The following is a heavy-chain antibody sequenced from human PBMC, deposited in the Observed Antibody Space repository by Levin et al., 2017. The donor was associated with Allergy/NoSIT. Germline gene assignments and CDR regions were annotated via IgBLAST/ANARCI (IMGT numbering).Heavy chain of an antibody. CDR3: ARAPPLTGNAFDI. V-gene: IGHV4-59*01. J-gene: IGHJ3*02. CDR2: IYYSGST. CDR1: GGSISSYY. Sequence: SETLSLTCTVSGGSISSYYWNWIRQPPGKGLEWIGYIYYSGSTNYNPSRKSRVTISVDTSKNQFSLKLNSVTAADTAVYYCARAPPLTGNAFDIWGQGTMVSVSS. D-gene: IGHD3-9*01.